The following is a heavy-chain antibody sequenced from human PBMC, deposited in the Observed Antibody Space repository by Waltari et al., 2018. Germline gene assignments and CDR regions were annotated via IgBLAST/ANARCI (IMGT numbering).Heavy chain of an antibody. CDR2: IYTSGGT. V-gene: IGHV4-4*07. CDR1: GGSISSYY. CDR3: ARADTPFFGVVTD. Sequence: QVQLQESGPGLVKPSETLSLTCTVSGGSISSYYWSWIRQPAGKGLAWIGRIYTSGGTNYYPSLKRRVTMSGDTSKNQFSLKLSSVTAADTAVYYCARADTPFFGVVTDWGQGTLVTVSS. J-gene: IGHJ4*02. D-gene: IGHD3-3*01.